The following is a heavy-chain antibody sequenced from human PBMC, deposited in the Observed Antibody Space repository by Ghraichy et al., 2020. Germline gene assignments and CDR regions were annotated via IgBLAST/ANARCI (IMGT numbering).Heavy chain of an antibody. CDR1: GGSFSGYY. CDR3: AKFIVRGGYYFDY. CDR2: INHSGST. D-gene: IGHD1-26*01. Sequence: SETLSLTCAVYGGSFSGYYWSWIRQPPGKGLEWIGEINHSGSTNYNPSLKSRVTISVDTSKNQFSLKLSSVTAADTAVYYCAKFIVRGGYYFDYWGQGTLVTVSS. V-gene: IGHV4-34*01. J-gene: IGHJ4*02.